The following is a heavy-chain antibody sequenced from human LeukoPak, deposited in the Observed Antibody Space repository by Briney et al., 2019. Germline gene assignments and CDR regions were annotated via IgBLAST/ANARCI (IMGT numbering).Heavy chain of an antibody. D-gene: IGHD3-3*01. J-gene: IGHJ5*02. CDR2: INQSGST. Sequence: SETLSLTCAVYGGSFSNHYWSWIRQPPGKGLEWIGEINQSGSTNYNPSLKSRVTISIDTSKNQFSLKLTSVTAADTAVYFCARRRAGLRRDFWFDPWGQGTLVTVSS. CDR1: GGSFSNHY. V-gene: IGHV4-34*01. CDR3: ARRRAGLRRDFWFDP.